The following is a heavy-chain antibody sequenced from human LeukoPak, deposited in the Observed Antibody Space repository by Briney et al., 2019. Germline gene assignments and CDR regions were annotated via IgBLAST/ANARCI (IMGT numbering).Heavy chain of an antibody. V-gene: IGHV3-7*01. CDR1: GFSFSRYW. CDR2: IKQDGSEK. D-gene: IGHD3-10*01. Sequence: LSGGSLRLSCAASGFSFSRYWMSWVRQAPGKGLEWVANIKQDGSEKNYVESVKGRFTISRDNAKNSLYLQTNSLRAEDTAVYYCARAGQEWFGELGFDQWGHGTLVIVSS. CDR3: ARAGQEWFGELGFDQ. J-gene: IGHJ4*01.